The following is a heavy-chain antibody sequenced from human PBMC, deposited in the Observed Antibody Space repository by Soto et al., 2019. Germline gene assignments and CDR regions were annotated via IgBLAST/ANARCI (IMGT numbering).Heavy chain of an antibody. CDR1: GFTFSSYS. CDR2: ISSSSSYI. V-gene: IGHV3-21*01. D-gene: IGHD2-15*01. Sequence: GGSLRLSCAASGFTFSSYSMNWVRQAPGKGLEWVSSISSSSSYIYYADSVKGRFTISRDNAKDSLYLQMNSLRAEDTAVYYCARLKPDIVVVVAWAYGMDVWGQGTTVTVSS. CDR3: ARLKPDIVVVVAWAYGMDV. J-gene: IGHJ6*02.